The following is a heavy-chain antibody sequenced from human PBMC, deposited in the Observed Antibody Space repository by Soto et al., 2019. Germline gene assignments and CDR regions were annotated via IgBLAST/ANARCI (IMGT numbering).Heavy chain of an antibody. CDR2: ISGSGGST. CDR3: AKDEGWGVTVFYFDY. V-gene: IGHV3-23*01. D-gene: IGHD3-10*01. Sequence: PGGSLRLSCAASGFTFSSYAMSWVRQAPGKGLEWVSAISGSGGSTYYADTVKGRFTISRDNSKNTLYLQMNSLRADDTAVYYCAKDEGWGVTVFYFDYWGQGTLVTVSS. J-gene: IGHJ4*02. CDR1: GFTFSSYA.